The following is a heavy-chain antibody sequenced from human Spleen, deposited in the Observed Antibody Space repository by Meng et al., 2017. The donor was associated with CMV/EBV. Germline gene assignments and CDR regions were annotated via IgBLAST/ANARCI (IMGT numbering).Heavy chain of an antibody. J-gene: IGHJ6*02. CDR3: AKDIEAVAYYGMDV. Sequence: GESLKISCVASGFTFSNYWMHWVRQAPGKGLVWVSRINSDGSTTKYADSVKGRFTISRDNAKNTLYLQMSSLGAEDTAMYYCAKDIEAVAYYGMDVWGQGTTVTVSS. CDR1: GFTFSNYW. CDR2: INSDGSTT. D-gene: IGHD6-19*01. V-gene: IGHV3-74*03.